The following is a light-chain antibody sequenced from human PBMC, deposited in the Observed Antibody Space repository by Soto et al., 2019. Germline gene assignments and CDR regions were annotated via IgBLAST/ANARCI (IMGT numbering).Light chain of an antibody. J-gene: IGLJ1*01. V-gene: IGLV2-14*01. CDR3: KSFTTSSTYV. CDR2: DVS. Sequence: HSALTQPASVSGSPGQSIAFSCIGTSSDIGSYNYVSWYQQHPGKAPKLMIYDVSNRPSGVSDRFSGSKSGNTASLTISGLQAEDEADYYCKSFTTSSTYVFGTGTKVTVL. CDR1: SSDIGSYNY.